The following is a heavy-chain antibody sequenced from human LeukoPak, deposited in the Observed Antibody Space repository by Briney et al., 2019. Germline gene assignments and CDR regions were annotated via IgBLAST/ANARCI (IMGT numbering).Heavy chain of an antibody. Sequence: QPGGSLRLSCAASGFTFSSYAMSWVRQAPGKGLEWVSAISGSGGSTYYTDSVKGRFTISRDNSKNTLYLQMNSLRAEDTAVYYCAKQMYYDFWSGKNYFDYWGQGTLVTVSS. CDR1: GFTFSSYA. CDR2: ISGSGGST. V-gene: IGHV3-23*01. J-gene: IGHJ4*02. D-gene: IGHD3-3*01. CDR3: AKQMYYDFWSGKNYFDY.